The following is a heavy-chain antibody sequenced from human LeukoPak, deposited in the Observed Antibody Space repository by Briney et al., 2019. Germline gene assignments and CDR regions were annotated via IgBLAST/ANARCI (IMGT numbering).Heavy chain of an antibody. Sequence: SETLSLTCTVSGGSISSGSYYWSWIRQPAGKGLEWIGRIYTSGSTNYNPSLKSRVTISVDTSKNQFSLKLSSVTAADTAAYYCARTDSSGEKFDYWGQGTLVTVSS. CDR3: ARTDSSGEKFDY. V-gene: IGHV4-61*02. J-gene: IGHJ4*02. D-gene: IGHD3-22*01. CDR1: GGSISSGSYY. CDR2: IYTSGST.